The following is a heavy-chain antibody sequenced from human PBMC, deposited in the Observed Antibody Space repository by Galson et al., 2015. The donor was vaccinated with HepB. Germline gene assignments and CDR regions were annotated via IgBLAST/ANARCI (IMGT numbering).Heavy chain of an antibody. D-gene: IGHD4-17*01. V-gene: IGHV1-69*13. CDR1: GGTFSSYA. Sequence: SVKVSCKASGGTFSSYAISWVRQAPGQGLEWMGGIIPIFGTANYAQKFQGRVTITADESTSTAYMELSSLRSEDTAVYYCAREYAGRRTVTTWYFDYWGQGTLVTVSS. J-gene: IGHJ4*02. CDR2: IIPIFGTA. CDR3: AREYAGRRTVTTWYFDY.